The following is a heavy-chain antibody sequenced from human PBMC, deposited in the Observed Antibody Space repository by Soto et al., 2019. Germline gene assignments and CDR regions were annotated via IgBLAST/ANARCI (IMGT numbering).Heavy chain of an antibody. CDR2: ISFDGSDK. CDR1: GFTFSSYA. CDR3: ARGGLVGGTTPARFDY. D-gene: IGHD1-26*01. Sequence: QVQLVESGGGVVQPGTSLRLSCAASGFTFSSYAMHWVRQALGKGLEWVAVISFDGSDKYYADSVKGRFTISRDNSKNTFYLQMNSLRAEDTAVYYCARGGLVGGTTPARFDYWGQGTLVTVSS. J-gene: IGHJ4*02. V-gene: IGHV3-30-3*01.